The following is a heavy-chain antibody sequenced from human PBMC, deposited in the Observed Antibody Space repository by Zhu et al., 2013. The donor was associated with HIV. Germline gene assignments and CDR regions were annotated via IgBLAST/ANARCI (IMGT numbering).Heavy chain of an antibody. D-gene: IGHD2-2*01. CDR2: IIPIFGTA. V-gene: IGHV1-69*01. J-gene: IGHJ5*01. Sequence: QVQLVQSGAEVKKPGSSVKVSCKASGGTFSSYAISWVRQAPGQGLEWMGGIIPIFGTANYAQKFQGRVTITADESTSTAYMELSSLRSEDTAVYYCARENGDCSSTSCQGGPNWFDPWGRGTRGHRPPQ. CDR3: ARENGDCSSTSCQGGPNWFDP. CDR1: GGTFSSYA.